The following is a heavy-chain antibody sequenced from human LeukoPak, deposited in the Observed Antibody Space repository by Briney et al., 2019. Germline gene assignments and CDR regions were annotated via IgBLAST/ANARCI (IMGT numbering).Heavy chain of an antibody. CDR2: IYTSGST. Sequence: PSETLSLTCTVAGGSISSYYWSWLRQPAGKGLEWIGRIYTSGSTNYNPSPKSRVTMSVDTSKNQFSLKLSSVTAADTAVYYCARIHGTYCSSTSCYPAYYFDYWGQGTLVTVSS. D-gene: IGHD2-2*01. CDR1: GGSISSYY. V-gene: IGHV4-4*07. J-gene: IGHJ4*02. CDR3: ARIHGTYCSSTSCYPAYYFDY.